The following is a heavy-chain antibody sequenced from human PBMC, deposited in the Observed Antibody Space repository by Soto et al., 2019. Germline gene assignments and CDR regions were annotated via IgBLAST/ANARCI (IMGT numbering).Heavy chain of an antibody. D-gene: IGHD3-22*01. CDR2: IIPIFGTA. Sequence: QVQLVQSGAAVKKPGSSVKVSCKASGGTFSSYAISWVRQAPGQGLEWMGGIIPIFGTANYAQKFQGRVTITADESTSTAYMELSSLRSEDTAVYYCARDRRYDSSASGAFDIWGQGTMVTVSS. J-gene: IGHJ3*02. CDR1: GGTFSSYA. CDR3: ARDRRYDSSASGAFDI. V-gene: IGHV1-69*12.